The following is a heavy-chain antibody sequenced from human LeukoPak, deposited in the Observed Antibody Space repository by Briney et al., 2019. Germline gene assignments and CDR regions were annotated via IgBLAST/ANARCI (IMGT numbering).Heavy chain of an antibody. CDR2: IIPIFGTA. D-gene: IGHD3-9*01. CDR1: GGTFSSYA. J-gene: IGHJ3*02. Sequence: GASVTVSCKASGGTFSSYAISWVRQAPGQGLEWMGGIIPIFGTANYAQKFQGRVTITADESTSTAYMELSSLRSEGTAVYYCARRYDTLTGYSPDAFDIWGQGTMVTVSS. V-gene: IGHV1-69*13. CDR3: ARRYDTLTGYSPDAFDI.